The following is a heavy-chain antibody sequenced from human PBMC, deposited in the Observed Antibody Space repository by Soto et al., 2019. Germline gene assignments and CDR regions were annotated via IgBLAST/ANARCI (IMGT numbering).Heavy chain of an antibody. V-gene: IGHV3-33*01. J-gene: IGHJ5*01. CDR2: IWNSGSRP. D-gene: IGHD5-12*01. CDR1: GFDFSMSG. Sequence: QVHVVESGGGVVQPGRSLRLSCAASGFDFSMSGMHWVRQAPGKGLEWVALIWNSGSRPYYGDSVKGRFTISRDNSKNMVFLQMSSLRAEDTGVYYCAGAFQSGYSRAPFDSWGQGALVTVSS. CDR3: AGAFQSGYSRAPFDS.